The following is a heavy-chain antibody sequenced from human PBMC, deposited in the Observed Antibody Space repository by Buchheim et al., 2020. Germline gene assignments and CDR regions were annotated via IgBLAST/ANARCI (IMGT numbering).Heavy chain of an antibody. CDR3: ARVFSSSWYYYYYGMDV. V-gene: IGHV3-7*01. CDR1: GFTFSSYX. Sequence: EVQLVESGGGLVQPGGSLRLSCAASGFTFSSYXMSWVRQAPGKGLEWVSNIKQDGREKYYVDSVKGRFTXSRDKAKNSLYLQMNSLRAEDPAVYYCARVFSSSWYYYYYGMDVWGQGTT. CDR2: IKQDGREK. D-gene: IGHD6-13*01. J-gene: IGHJ6*02.